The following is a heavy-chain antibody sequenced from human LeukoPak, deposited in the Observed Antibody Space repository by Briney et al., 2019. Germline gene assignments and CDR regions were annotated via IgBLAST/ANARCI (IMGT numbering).Heavy chain of an antibody. J-gene: IGHJ4*02. D-gene: IGHD4-17*01. CDR2: IWYDGSNK. CDR3: ARESDYGDRTFDY. Sequence: GGSLRLSCAASGFIFSNSGMHWVRQAPGKGLEWVAVIWYDGSNKYYADSVKGRFTISRDNSKNTLFLQMNSLRAEDTAIYYCARESDYGDRTFDYWGQGTLVTVSS. CDR1: GFIFSNSG. V-gene: IGHV3-33*01.